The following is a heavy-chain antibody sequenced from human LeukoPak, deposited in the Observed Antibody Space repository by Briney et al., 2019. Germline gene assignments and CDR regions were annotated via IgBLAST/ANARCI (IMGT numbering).Heavy chain of an antibody. Sequence: SVKVSCKASGGTFSSYAISWARQAPGQGLEWMGGIIPIFGTANYAQKFQGRVTITADESTSTAYLELSSLRSEDTAVYYCARKLYDYGDYLRDAFDIWGQGTMVTVSS. CDR2: IIPIFGTA. CDR1: GGTFSSYA. CDR3: ARKLYDYGDYLRDAFDI. V-gene: IGHV1-69*13. D-gene: IGHD4-17*01. J-gene: IGHJ3*02.